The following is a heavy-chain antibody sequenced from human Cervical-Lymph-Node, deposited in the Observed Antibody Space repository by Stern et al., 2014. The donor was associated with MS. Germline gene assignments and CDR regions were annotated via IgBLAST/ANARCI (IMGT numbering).Heavy chain of an antibody. CDR1: AFTFTNYA. CDR3: ARPGHSWQDYDAFDM. J-gene: IGHJ3*02. D-gene: IGHD5-18*01. V-gene: IGHV3-30-3*01. CDR2: ISYDGSNE. Sequence: VQLVESGGGVVQPGRSLRLSCAASAFTFTNYAMHWVRQAPGKGLEWVAFISYDGSNEYYADSVKGRFTISRDDSKNTLYLQMNSLRTEDTAVYFCARPGHSWQDYDAFDMWGQGTMVTVSA.